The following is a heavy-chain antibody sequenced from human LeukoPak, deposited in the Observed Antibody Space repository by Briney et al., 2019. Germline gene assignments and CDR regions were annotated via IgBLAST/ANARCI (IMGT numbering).Heavy chain of an antibody. D-gene: IGHD5-24*01. CDR1: GGSFSGYY. J-gene: IGHJ5*02. CDR3: ARSRDGYNLGFDP. V-gene: IGHV4-34*01. CDR2: INHSGST. Sequence: SETLSLTCAVYGGSFSGYYWSWIRQPPGKGLEWIGEINHSGSTNYNPSLKSRVTISVDTSKNQFSLKLSSVTAADTAVYYCARSRDGYNLGFDPWGQGTLVTVSS.